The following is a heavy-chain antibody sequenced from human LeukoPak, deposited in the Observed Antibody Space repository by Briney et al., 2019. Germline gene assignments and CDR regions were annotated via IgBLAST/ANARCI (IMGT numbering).Heavy chain of an antibody. CDR1: GYTFTHYV. CDR2: ISPYNGNT. J-gene: IGHJ3*02. Sequence: ASVKVSCKTSGYTFTHYVISWVRQAPGQGLELKGRISPYNGNTKYAQKLQGRVTMTTDTSTSTAYMELRSLRSDDTAVYYCARASTHRYNWKSGQLNDAFDIWGQGTMVTVSS. V-gene: IGHV1-18*01. CDR3: ARASTHRYNWKSGQLNDAFDI. D-gene: IGHD1-20*01.